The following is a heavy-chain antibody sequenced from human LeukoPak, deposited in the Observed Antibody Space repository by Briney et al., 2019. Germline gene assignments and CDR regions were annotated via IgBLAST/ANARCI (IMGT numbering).Heavy chain of an antibody. CDR2: ISYDGNRK. V-gene: IGHV3-30*04. J-gene: IGHJ4*02. Sequence: GGSLRLSCAASRFTFTYYPMHWVRQAPGKGLEWVALISYDGNRKYYADSVKGRFTISRDTSRSTLYLQMNSLRADDTAVYYCARDQDGGRYYGSPLGYCGQGTLVTVSS. CDR1: RFTFTYYP. D-gene: IGHD1-26*01. CDR3: ARDQDGGRYYGSPLGY.